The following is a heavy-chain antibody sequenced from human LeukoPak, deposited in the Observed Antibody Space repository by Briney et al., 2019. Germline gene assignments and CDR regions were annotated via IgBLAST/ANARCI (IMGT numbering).Heavy chain of an antibody. Sequence: PGGSLRPSCAASGFTFSSYAMHWVRQAPGKGLEWVAVISYDGSNKYYADSVKGRFTISRDNSKNTLYLQMNSLRAEDTAVYYCARDTDYYDSSGYYDMLLDYWGQGTLVTVSS. CDR1: GFTFSSYA. CDR3: ARDTDYYDSSGYYDMLLDY. D-gene: IGHD3-22*01. V-gene: IGHV3-30-3*01. CDR2: ISYDGSNK. J-gene: IGHJ4*02.